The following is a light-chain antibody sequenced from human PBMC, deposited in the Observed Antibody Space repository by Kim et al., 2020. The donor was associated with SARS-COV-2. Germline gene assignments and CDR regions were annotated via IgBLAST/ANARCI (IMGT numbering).Light chain of an antibody. V-gene: IGLV3-19*01. CDR2: GKN. J-gene: IGLJ2*01. Sequence: SSELTQDPAVSVALGQTVRITCRGDSLRNYYASWYQQKPGQAPVLVFYGKNNRPSGIPHRFSGSSSRDTATLTITGTQAEDEAVYYCNSRDSSGVVFGGGTKVTVL. CDR1: SLRNYY. CDR3: NSRDSSGVV.